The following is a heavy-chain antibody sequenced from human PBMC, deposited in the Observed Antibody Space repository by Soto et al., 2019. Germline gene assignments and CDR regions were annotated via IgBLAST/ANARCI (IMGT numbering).Heavy chain of an antibody. CDR2: ISYSGST. D-gene: IGHD4-17*01. CDR3: ARVGGDDFGDSGGFDY. Sequence: NPSETLSLTCSVSGDSISRNYWGWIRQPPGKGLEWVGSISYSGSTFYNPSLKSRVTISMDTSKNQLSLRLTSVTAADTAVYYCARVGGDDFGDSGGFDYWGQGTLVTVSS. V-gene: IGHV4-59*01. J-gene: IGHJ4*02. CDR1: GDSISRNY.